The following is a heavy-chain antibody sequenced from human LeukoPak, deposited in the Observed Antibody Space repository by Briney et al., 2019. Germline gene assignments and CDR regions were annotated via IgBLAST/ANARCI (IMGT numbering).Heavy chain of an antibody. J-gene: IGHJ3*01. CDR2: VYYTGST. D-gene: IGHD6-19*01. CDR1: DGSINTISDY. CDR3: AREDAVSSDDAFDL. V-gene: IGHV4-39*07. Sequence: SETLSLTCSVSDGSINTISDYWGWVRQPPGKGLEWIGSVYYTGSTYYNAPFKSRVTISIDTSKNQFSLGLSAVTAADTAMYYCAREDAVSSDDAFDLWGQGTMVTVS.